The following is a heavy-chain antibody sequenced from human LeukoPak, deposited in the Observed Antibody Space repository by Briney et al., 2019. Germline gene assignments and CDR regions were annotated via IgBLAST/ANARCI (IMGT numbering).Heavy chain of an antibody. CDR2: INPSGGST. CDR1: EYTFTSYY. Sequence: GASVKVSCKASEYTFTSYYMHWVRQAPGQGLEWMGIINPSGGSTSYAQKFQGRVTMTRDTSTSTVYMELSSLRSEDTAVYYCARNGQDGTLGNWGQGTLVTVSS. D-gene: IGHD1-1*01. J-gene: IGHJ4*02. CDR3: ARNGQDGTLGN. V-gene: IGHV1-46*01.